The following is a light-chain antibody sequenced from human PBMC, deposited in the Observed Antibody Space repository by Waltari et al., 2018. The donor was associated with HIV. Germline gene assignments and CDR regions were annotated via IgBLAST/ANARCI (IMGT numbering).Light chain of an antibody. J-gene: IGLJ2*01. CDR3: SSFANRDGFYVL. CDR2: EVT. V-gene: IGLV2-8*01. Sequence: QSALTQPPSASGSPGQSVTLPCTGTNRDIGTYDYVPWYQQHPGKAPKLVISEVTKRPSGVSDRFSGSKSGNTAFLTVSGLQAEDEADYYCSSFANRDGFYVLFGGGTRLTVL. CDR1: NRDIGTYDY.